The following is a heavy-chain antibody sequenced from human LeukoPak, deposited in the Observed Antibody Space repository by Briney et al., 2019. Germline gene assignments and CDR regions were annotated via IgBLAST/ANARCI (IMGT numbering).Heavy chain of an antibody. Sequence: GASVKVSCKASGGTFSSYAISWVRQAPGQGLEWMGGIIPIFGTANYAQKFQGRVTITADESTSTAYMELSSLRSEDTAVYYCATLITMVRGVIVPFDYWGQGTLVTVSS. CDR1: GGTFSSYA. J-gene: IGHJ4*02. V-gene: IGHV1-69*13. D-gene: IGHD3-10*01. CDR3: ATLITMVRGVIVPFDY. CDR2: IIPIFGTA.